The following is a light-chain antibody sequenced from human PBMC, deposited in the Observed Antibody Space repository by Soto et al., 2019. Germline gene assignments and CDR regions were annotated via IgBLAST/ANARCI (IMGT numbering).Light chain of an antibody. CDR3: QHYNNRPLT. V-gene: IGKV3-15*01. Sequence: EILMTQSPGTLSVSPGERATLSCRATQSVRSNLAWYQQKPGQAPRLLIFGASTRATVIPGRFSGSGYGTDFTLTISCLQSEDFAIYFCQHYNNRPLTFGGGTKVEIK. J-gene: IGKJ4*01. CDR2: GAS. CDR1: QSVRSN.